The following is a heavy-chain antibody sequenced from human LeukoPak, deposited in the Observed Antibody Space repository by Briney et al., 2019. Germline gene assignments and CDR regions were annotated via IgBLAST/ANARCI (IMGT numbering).Heavy chain of an antibody. V-gene: IGHV3-30*04. CDR3: AKDAYDIPAFFDY. CDR1: GFTSSSYA. CDR2: ISYDGSNK. D-gene: IGHD3-9*01. Sequence: GGSLRLSCSASGFTSSSYAMHWVRQAPGKGLEWVTVISYDGSNKYYADSVKGRFTISRDNSKNTLYLQMNSLRAEDTAVYYCAKDAYDIPAFFDYWGQGTLVTVSS. J-gene: IGHJ4*02.